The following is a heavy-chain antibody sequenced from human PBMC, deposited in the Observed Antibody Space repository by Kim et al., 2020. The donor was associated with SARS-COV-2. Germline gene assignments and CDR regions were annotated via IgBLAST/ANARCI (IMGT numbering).Heavy chain of an antibody. D-gene: IGHD6-6*01. Sequence: FQGRVTITADKSTSTAYMELSSLRSEDTAVYYCARDPEKYSSSSVALFDYWGQGTLVTVSS. J-gene: IGHJ4*02. V-gene: IGHV1-69*04. CDR3: ARDPEKYSSSSVALFDY.